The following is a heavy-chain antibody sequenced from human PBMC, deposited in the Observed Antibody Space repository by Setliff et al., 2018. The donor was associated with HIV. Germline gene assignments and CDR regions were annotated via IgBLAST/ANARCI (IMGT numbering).Heavy chain of an antibody. CDR3: AKAVAQQFVSFFDH. Sequence: PGGSLRLSCAASGFSFSSYGMHWVRQAPGKGLEGVAVIWYDGSNKYYADSVKGRFTISRDNSKNTLYLQMNSLRAEDTAVYYCAKAVAQQFVSFFDHWGQGTLVTVSS. D-gene: IGHD6-6*01. V-gene: IGHV3-33*06. CDR1: GFSFSSYG. J-gene: IGHJ4*02. CDR2: IWYDGSNK.